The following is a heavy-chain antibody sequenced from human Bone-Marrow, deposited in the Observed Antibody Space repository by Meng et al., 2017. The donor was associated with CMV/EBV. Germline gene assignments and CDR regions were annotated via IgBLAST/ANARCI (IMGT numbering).Heavy chain of an antibody. J-gene: IGHJ4*02. D-gene: IGHD6-19*01. CDR2: INPNDDT. CDR1: GNTDTDYY. V-gene: IGHV1-2*06. Sequence: GQVGRFGAAAKKPGASVKVSCKASGNTDTDYYIHWVRQAPGQWLEWMGHINPNDDTNYAQNFQGRVTMTRDMSINTVYMELSRLTSDDTAVYYCARSSGWYRFDYWGLGTLVTVSS. CDR3: ARSSGWYRFDY.